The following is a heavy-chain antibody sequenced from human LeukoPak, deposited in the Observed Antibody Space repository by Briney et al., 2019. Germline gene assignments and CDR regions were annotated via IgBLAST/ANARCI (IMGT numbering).Heavy chain of an antibody. CDR1: GGTFSSYA. V-gene: IGHV1-69*13. CDR3: ARVVVGATGLLGHYYMDV. Sequence: VASVKVSCKASGGTFSSYAISWVRQAPGQGLEWMGGIIPIFGTANYAQKFQGRVTITADESTSTAYMELSSLRSEDTAVYYCARVVVGATGLLGHYYMDVWGKGTTVTISS. D-gene: IGHD1-26*01. J-gene: IGHJ6*03. CDR2: IIPIFGTA.